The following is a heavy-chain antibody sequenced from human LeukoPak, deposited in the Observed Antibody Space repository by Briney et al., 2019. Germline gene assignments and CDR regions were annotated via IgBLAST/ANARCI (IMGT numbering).Heavy chain of an antibody. CDR1: GYSISSGYH. CDR3: ARSGTTYYYGSGLFF. J-gene: IGHJ4*02. D-gene: IGHD3-10*01. V-gene: IGHV4-38-2*02. CDR2: IYHSGRT. Sequence: SETLSLTCTVSGYSISSGYHWGWIRQPPGKGLEWIGSIYHSGRTFYNPSLKSRVTISVDTSKNQFSLKLSSVTAADTAVYYCARSGTTYYYGSGLFFWGQGTLVTVSS.